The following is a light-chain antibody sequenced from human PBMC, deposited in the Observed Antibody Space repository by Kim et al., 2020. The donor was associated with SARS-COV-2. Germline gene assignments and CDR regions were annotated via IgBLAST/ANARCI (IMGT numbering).Light chain of an antibody. V-gene: IGLV2-14*03. Sequence: GQSITFSCTGTSSDIGGYNFVSWYQHHTGKAPKLIIYDVSQRPSGVSNRFSGSKSGNTASLSISGLQADDEADYYCSSYTSSSTWVLGGGTQLTVL. J-gene: IGLJ3*02. CDR2: DVS. CDR3: SSYTSSSTWV. CDR1: SSDIGGYNF.